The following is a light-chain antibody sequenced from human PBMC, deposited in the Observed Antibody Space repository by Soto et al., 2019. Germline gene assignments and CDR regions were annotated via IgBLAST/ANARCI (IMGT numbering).Light chain of an antibody. CDR3: QQYKNWPL. CDR2: TAS. Sequence: EIVLTQSPGTLSLSPGERASLSCRASQSISSNYLAWFQQKPGQAPRLLISTASSRATGIPDRFSGSGSGTDFTLTISSLQSEDFAVYYCQQYKNWPLFGQGTRLEIK. CDR1: QSISSNY. J-gene: IGKJ5*01. V-gene: IGKV3-20*01.